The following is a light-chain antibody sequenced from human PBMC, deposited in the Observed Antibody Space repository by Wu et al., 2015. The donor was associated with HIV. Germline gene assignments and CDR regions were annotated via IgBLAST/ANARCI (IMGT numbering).Light chain of an antibody. CDR1: QGISNY. V-gene: IGKV1-27*01. J-gene: IGKJ1*01. Sequence: DIQMTQSPSSLSASVGDRVTITCRATQGISNYLAWYQQKPGKVPTVLVYGASTLLSGVPSRFSGSGSGTDFTLTISSLQPEDVATYYCQHYNNVPWTFGQGTKVEIK. CDR3: QHYNNVPWT. CDR2: GAS.